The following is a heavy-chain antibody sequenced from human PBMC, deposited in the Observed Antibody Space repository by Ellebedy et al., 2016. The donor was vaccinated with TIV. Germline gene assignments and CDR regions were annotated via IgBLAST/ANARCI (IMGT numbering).Heavy chain of an antibody. CDR1: GFALDAYA. V-gene: IGHV3-9*01. D-gene: IGHD4-11*01. J-gene: IGHJ4*02. CDR3: ALLSGRAVTKYGY. Sequence: LSLTCAASGFALDAYAMHWVRQAPGKGLEWVSGISWNSGDIAYADSVKGRFTIFRDNAKNSLYLRMNSLRPEDTAFYYCALLSGRAVTKYGYWGQGTLVTVSS. CDR2: ISWNSGDI.